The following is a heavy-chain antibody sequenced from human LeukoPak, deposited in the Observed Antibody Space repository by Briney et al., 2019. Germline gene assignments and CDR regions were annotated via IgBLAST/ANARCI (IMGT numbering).Heavy chain of an antibody. Sequence: PSETLSLTCAVYGGSFSGYYWSWIRQPPGKGLEWIGEINHSGSTNYNPSLKSRVTTSVDTSKSQFSLKLSSVTAADTATYYCARNTYYYGSGSYYYYYYYMDVWGKGTTVTVSS. CDR2: INHSGST. D-gene: IGHD3-10*01. CDR3: ARNTYYYGSGSYYYYYYYMDV. J-gene: IGHJ6*03. V-gene: IGHV4-34*01. CDR1: GGSFSGYY.